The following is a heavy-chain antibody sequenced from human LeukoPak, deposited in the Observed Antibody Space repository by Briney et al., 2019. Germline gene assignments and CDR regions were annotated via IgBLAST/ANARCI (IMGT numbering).Heavy chain of an antibody. CDR1: GFTFDDFP. V-gene: IGHV3-43*01. CDR2: VSVDGDTK. CDR3: AKDIIGYAPL. J-gene: IGHJ4*02. Sequence: PGGSLRLSCAASGFTFDDFPMHWVRQRPGKGLVWVSLVSVDGDTKYYADSVRGRFTISRDNSKNSLYLQMNSLRIEDTAFYYCAKDIIGYAPLWGQGTLVTVSS. D-gene: IGHD2-8*01.